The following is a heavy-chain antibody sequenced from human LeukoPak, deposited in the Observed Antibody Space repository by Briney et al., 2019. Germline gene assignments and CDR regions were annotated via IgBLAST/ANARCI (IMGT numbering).Heavy chain of an antibody. CDR2: ISSSGSTI. CDR3: ARDRYPPNFDY. V-gene: IGHV3-48*04. Sequence: GGSLRLSCAASGFTFSSYWMNWVRQAPGKGLEWVSYISSSGSTIYYADSVKGRFTISRDNAKNSLYLQMNSLRAEDTAVYYCARDRYPPNFDYWGQGTLVTVSS. J-gene: IGHJ4*02. CDR1: GFTFSSYW. D-gene: IGHD1-1*01.